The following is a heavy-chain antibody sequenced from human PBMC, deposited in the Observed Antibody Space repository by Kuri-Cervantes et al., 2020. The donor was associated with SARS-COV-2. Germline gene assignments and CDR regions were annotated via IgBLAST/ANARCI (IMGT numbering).Heavy chain of an antibody. J-gene: IGHJ4*02. Sequence: ASVKVSCKASGYTFTSYGISWVRQAPGQGLEWMGWISAYNGNTNYAQKLQGRVTMTTDTSTSTAYMELRSLRSDDTAVYYCARDLFAGGYYSYFDYWGQGTLVTVSS. CDR2: ISAYNGNT. D-gene: IGHD1-26*01. V-gene: IGHV1-18*01. CDR3: ARDLFAGGYYSYFDY. CDR1: GYTFTSYG.